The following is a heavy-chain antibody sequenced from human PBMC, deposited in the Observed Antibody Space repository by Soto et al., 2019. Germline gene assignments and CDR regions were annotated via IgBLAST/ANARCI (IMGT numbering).Heavy chain of an antibody. V-gene: IGHV3-11*04. D-gene: IGHD2-15*01. Sequence: GGSLRLSCAASGFTFSDYYMSWIRQAPGKGLEWVSYISSSGSTIYYADSVKGRFTISRDNAKNSLYLQMNSLRAEDTAVYYCARVGSSLVYYYMDVWGKGTTVTVSS. CDR2: ISSSGSTI. J-gene: IGHJ6*03. CDR1: GFTFSDYY. CDR3: ARVGSSLVYYYMDV.